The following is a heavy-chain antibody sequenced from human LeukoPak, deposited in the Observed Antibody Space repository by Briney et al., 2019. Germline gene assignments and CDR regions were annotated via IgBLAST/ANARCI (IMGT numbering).Heavy chain of an antibody. CDR3: ARSAAAGRIVATFDY. V-gene: IGHV3-30*04. D-gene: IGHD5-12*01. Sequence: GGSLRLSCAASGFTFSSNAMHWVRQAPGKGLEWVAIISYDGSNKYYADSAKGRFTISRDKSKNTLYLQMNSLRGEDTAVYYCARSAAAGRIVATFDYWGQGTLVTVSS. J-gene: IGHJ4*02. CDR2: ISYDGSNK. CDR1: GFTFSSNA.